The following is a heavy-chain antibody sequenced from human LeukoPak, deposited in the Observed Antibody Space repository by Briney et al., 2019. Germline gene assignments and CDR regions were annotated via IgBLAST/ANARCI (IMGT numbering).Heavy chain of an antibody. CDR2: IYYSGST. Sequence: SETLSLTCTVSGGSISSGDYYWSWIRQPPGKGLEWIGYIYYSGSTNYNPSLKSRVTISVDTSKNQFSLKLSPVTAADTAVYYCAREGWELSGAPFDYWGQGTLVTVSS. CDR1: GGSISSGDYY. V-gene: IGHV4-61*08. D-gene: IGHD1-26*01. J-gene: IGHJ4*02. CDR3: AREGWELSGAPFDY.